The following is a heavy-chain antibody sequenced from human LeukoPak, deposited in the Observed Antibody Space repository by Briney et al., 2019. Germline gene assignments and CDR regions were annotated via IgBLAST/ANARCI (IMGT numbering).Heavy chain of an antibody. D-gene: IGHD5-24*01. J-gene: IGHJ3*02. CDR2: IYYSGST. Sequence: SETLSLTCIVSGGXISSYYCSWIRQPPGKGLEWLGYIYYSGSTNYNPSLKSRVTISVDTSKNQLSLKLSSVTAADTAVYYCARSLTGEMATMNAFDIWGQGTMVTVSS. CDR1: GGXISSYY. CDR3: ARSLTGEMATMNAFDI. V-gene: IGHV4-59*08.